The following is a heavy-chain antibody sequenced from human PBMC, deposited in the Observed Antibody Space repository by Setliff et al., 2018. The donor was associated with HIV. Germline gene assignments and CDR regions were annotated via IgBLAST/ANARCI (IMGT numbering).Heavy chain of an antibody. CDR3: ARENGWLFGWFDP. J-gene: IGHJ5*02. D-gene: IGHD3-22*01. CDR1: GYSISSGYY. Sequence: PSETLSLTCAVSGYSISSGYYWGWIRQPPGKALEWVGYIYYSGRTSHSGSTYYNPSVASRITISGDTSKNQFSLKLTSVTAADTAIYYCARENGWLFGWFDPWGQGTPVTVSS. CDR2: RTSHSGST. V-gene: IGHV4-30-4*08.